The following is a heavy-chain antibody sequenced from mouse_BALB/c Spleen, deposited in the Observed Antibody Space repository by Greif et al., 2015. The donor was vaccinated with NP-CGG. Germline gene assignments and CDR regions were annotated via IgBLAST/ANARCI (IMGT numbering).Heavy chain of an antibody. CDR2: ISSGGSYT. CDR1: GFTFSSYT. Sequence: EVMLVESGGGLVKPGGSLKLSCAASGFTFSSYTMSWVRQTPEKRLEWVATISSGGSYTYYPDSVKGRFTISRDNAKNTLYLQMSSLKSEDTAMYYCTRAYYRYDSYYFDYWGQGTTLTVSS. J-gene: IGHJ2*01. V-gene: IGHV5-6-4*01. D-gene: IGHD2-14*01. CDR3: TRAYYRYDSYYFDY.